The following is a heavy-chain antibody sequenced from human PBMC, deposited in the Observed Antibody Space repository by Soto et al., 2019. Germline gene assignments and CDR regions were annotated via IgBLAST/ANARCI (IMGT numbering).Heavy chain of an antibody. CDR1: GFTFSSYA. J-gene: IGHJ6*02. CDR2: ISGSGGST. D-gene: IGHD2-15*01. V-gene: IGHV3-23*01. Sequence: GGSLRLSSAASGFTFSSYAMSWVRQAPGKGLEWVSAISGSGGSTYYADSVKGRFTISRDNSKNTLYLQMNSLRAEDTAVYYCAKDLRSASGPYGMDVWGQGTTVTVSS. CDR3: AKDLRSASGPYGMDV.